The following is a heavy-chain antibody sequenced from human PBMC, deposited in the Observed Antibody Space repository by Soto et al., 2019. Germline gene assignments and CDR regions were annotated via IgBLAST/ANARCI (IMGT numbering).Heavy chain of an antibody. V-gene: IGHV4-59*01. Sequence: QVQLQESGPGLVKPSETLSLTCTVSGGSISSYYWSWIRQPPGKGLEWIGYIYYSGSTYYNPSLKSRVTISLDTSKNQFSLKLRSVTAADTAVYYCARGEQWLVGGGDYFDYWGQGTLVTVSS. J-gene: IGHJ4*02. CDR3: ARGEQWLVGGGDYFDY. CDR1: GGSISSYY. D-gene: IGHD6-19*01. CDR2: IYYSGST.